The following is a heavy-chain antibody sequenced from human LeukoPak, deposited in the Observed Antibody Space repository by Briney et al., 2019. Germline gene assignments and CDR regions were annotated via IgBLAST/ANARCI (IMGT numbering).Heavy chain of an antibody. J-gene: IGHJ3*01. Sequence: SETLSLTCTVSGGSISSSSHYWGWIRQPPGKGLEWIESIYYSGITYYNPSLKSRVTISSDTSKNQFSLKLTSVTAADTAVYYCAHFKGGSFDFWGQGAMVTVSS. CDR2: IYYSGIT. V-gene: IGHV4-39*01. D-gene: IGHD1-26*01. CDR1: GGSISSSSHY. CDR3: AHFKGGSFDF.